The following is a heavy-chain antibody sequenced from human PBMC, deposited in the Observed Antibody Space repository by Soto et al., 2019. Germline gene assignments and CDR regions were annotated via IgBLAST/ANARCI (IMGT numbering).Heavy chain of an antibody. CDR1: GGTFSSYA. CDR3: ARARYCSKTTCRGAFSDYYFAMDV. V-gene: IGHV1-69*01. D-gene: IGHD2-2*01. CDR2: IIPIFDTS. Sequence: QVQLVQSGAEVQKPGSSVKVSCKASGGTFSSYAINWVRQAPGQGLEWMGGIIPIFDTSNYAQKFQGSVTITADEHTSKAYMELSSLRSEDSAIYYCARARYCSKTTCRGAFSDYYFAMDVWGQGTTVTVSS. J-gene: IGHJ6*02.